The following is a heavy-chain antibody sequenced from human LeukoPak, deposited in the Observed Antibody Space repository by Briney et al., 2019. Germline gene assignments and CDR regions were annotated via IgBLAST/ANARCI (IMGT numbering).Heavy chain of an antibody. J-gene: IGHJ4*02. CDR3: ARGSNWKYYDILTGYWVWYYFDY. CDR2: IYYSGST. V-gene: IGHV4-59*12. D-gene: IGHD3-9*01. CDR1: GGSISSYY. Sequence: SETLSLTCTVSGGSISSYYWSWIRQPPGKGLEWIGYIYYSGSTNYNPSLKSRVTISVDTSKNQFSLKLSSVTAADTAVYYCARGSNWKYYDILTGYWVWYYFDYWGQGTLVTVSS.